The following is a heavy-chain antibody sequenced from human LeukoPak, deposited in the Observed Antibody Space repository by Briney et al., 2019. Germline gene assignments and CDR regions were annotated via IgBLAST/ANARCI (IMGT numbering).Heavy chain of an antibody. CDR1: GGSISSSSYY. CDR2: IYYSGST. J-gene: IGHJ5*02. V-gene: IGHV4-39*01. D-gene: IGHD4-11*01. CDR3: ASDYSNYGWFDP. Sequence: SSETLSLTCTVSGGSISSSSYYWGWIRQPPGKGLEWIGSIYYSGSTYYNPSLKSRVTISVDTSKNQFSLKLSSVTAADTAVYYCASDYSNYGWFDPWGQGTLVTVSS.